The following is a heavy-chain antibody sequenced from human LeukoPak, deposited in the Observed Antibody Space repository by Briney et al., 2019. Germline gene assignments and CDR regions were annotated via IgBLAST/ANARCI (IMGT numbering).Heavy chain of an antibody. CDR2: IYYSGST. D-gene: IGHD3-3*01. V-gene: IGHV4-39*07. Sequence: SETLSLTCTVSGGSISSSSYYWGWIRQPPGKGLEWIGSIYYSGSTYYNPSLKSRVTISVDTSKNQFSLKLSSVTAADTAVYYCARDWVSSTYYDSWSGYRYNWFDPWGQGTLVTVSS. CDR3: ARDWVSSTYYDSWSGYRYNWFDP. J-gene: IGHJ5*02. CDR1: GGSISSSSYY.